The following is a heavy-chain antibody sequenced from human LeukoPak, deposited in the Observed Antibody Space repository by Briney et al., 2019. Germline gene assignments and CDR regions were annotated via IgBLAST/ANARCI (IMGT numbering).Heavy chain of an antibody. CDR1: GFTFSSYA. CDR2: ITSSGDNT. Sequence: GASLRLSCAASGFTFSSYAMCWVRQAPGKGLQWVSSITSSGDNTYYADSVNGRFTISRDNTKNTLHLQVNSLRAEDTAVYYCARVGPYYFDHWGQGTLVTVSS. V-gene: IGHV3-23*01. J-gene: IGHJ4*02. CDR3: ARVGPYYFDH.